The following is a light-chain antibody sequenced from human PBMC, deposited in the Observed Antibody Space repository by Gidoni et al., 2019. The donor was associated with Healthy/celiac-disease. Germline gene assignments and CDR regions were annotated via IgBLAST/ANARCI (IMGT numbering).Light chain of an antibody. V-gene: IGKV1-39*01. CDR1: LSISSY. CDR3: QQSNSTPT. Sequence: DIQMTQSPSSLSASVGVRVTITCRGSLSISSYVNWYQQKPGEAPKLLIYAASSVRRGVPSRCSSGGAGTDFTLTISRLQAEDFATYYCQQSNSTPTFGQGTKLEIK. J-gene: IGKJ2*01. CDR2: AAS.